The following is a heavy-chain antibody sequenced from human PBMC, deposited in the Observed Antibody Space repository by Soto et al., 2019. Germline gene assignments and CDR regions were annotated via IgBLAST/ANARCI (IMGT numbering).Heavy chain of an antibody. CDR3: AKDRYGRTYVSFDY. CDR2: INSDGSNT. V-gene: IGHV3-74*01. D-gene: IGHD3-16*01. Sequence: GGSLRLSCAASGFTFSNYWMHWVRQPPGKGLVWVSRINSDGSNTYYADSVKGRFTISRDNAKNTLYLQMNSLRAEDTAIYYCAKDRYGRTYVSFDYWGQGVLVTVSS. J-gene: IGHJ4*02. CDR1: GFTFSNYW.